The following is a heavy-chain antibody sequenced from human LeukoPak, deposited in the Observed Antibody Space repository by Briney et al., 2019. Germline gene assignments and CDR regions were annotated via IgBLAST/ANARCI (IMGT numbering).Heavy chain of an antibody. CDR3: ARDQTGATTIYFQH. D-gene: IGHD1-26*01. CDR2: IKQDGSEK. CDR1: GFTFSSYA. V-gene: IGHV3-7*01. Sequence: GGSLRLSCAASGFTFSSYAMSWVRQAPGKGLEWVANIKQDGSEKYYVDSVKGRFTISRDNAKNSLYLQMNSLRAEDTAVYYCARDQTGATTIYFQHWGQGTLVTVSS. J-gene: IGHJ1*01.